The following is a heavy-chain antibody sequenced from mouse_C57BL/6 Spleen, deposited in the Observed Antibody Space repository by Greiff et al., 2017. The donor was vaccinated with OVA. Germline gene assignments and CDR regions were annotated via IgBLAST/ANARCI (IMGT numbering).Heavy chain of an antibody. D-gene: IGHD1-2*01. CDR2: INPSNGGT. CDR3: ARLGAGPLLRYAMDY. J-gene: IGHJ4*01. CDR1: GYTFTSYW. V-gene: IGHV1-53*01. Sequence: QVQLQQPGTELVKPGASVKLSCKASGYTFTSYWMHWVKQRPGHGLEWIGNINPSNGGTNYNEKFKSKATLTVDKSSSTAYMQLSSLTSEDSAVYYCARLGAGPLLRYAMDYWGQGTSVTVSS.